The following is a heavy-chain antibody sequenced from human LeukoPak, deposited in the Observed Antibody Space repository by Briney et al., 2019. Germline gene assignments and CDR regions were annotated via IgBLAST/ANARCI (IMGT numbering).Heavy chain of an antibody. V-gene: IGHV3-9*01. D-gene: IGHD4-17*01. CDR1: GFTFDDYA. CDR2: ISWNSGNI. Sequence: GGSLRLSCAASGFTFDDYAMHWVRQAPGKGLEWVSGISWNSGNIGYADSVKGRFTISRDNAKDSLYLQMNNLRPEDTALYYCANLHGDYRDYWGQGTLVTVSS. J-gene: IGHJ4*02. CDR3: ANLHGDYRDY.